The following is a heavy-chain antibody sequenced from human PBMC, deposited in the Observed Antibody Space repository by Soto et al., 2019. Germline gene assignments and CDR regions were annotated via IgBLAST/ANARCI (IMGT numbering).Heavy chain of an antibody. CDR1: GYTFTSYA. V-gene: IGHV7-4-1*01. D-gene: IGHD3-3*01. Sequence: QMQLGKSGSELKKPGASVKVSCKASGYTFTSYAINWARQAPGQGLEWMGWINTNTGNPTYAQGFTGRFAFSLDTTVNPAYLQICSLKAEDTAVYYCARVFDYDFWSGSHPGDYYYMDGSGKGTTVTVSS. J-gene: IGHJ6*03. CDR3: ARVFDYDFWSGSHPGDYYYMDG. CDR2: INTNTGNP.